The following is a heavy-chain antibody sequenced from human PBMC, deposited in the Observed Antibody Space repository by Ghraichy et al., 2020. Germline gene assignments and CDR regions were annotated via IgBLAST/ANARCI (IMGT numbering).Heavy chain of an antibody. CDR2: IYYSGST. CDR3: ARILWFGEHYMDV. J-gene: IGHJ6*03. V-gene: IGHV4-59*01. D-gene: IGHD3-10*01. CDR1: GGSISSYY. Sequence: SETLSLTCTVSGGSISSYYWSWIRQPPGKGLEWIGYIYYSGSTNYNPSLKSRVTISVDTSKNQFSLKLSSVTTADTAVYYWARILWFGEHYMDVWGKGTTVTVSS.